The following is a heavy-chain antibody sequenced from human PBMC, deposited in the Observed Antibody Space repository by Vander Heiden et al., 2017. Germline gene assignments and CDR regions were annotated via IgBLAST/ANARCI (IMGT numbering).Heavy chain of an antibody. D-gene: IGHD3-10*01. CDR3: ARRKELLWFGENVAHPPTYGMDV. Sequence: SSCRSRAQDWMPQPPGKGLEWIGIIYYSGSTDYNPSLKSRVTISVDTSKNQFSLKLSSVTAADTAVYYCARRKELLWFGENVAHPPTYGMDVWGQGTTVTVSS. CDR1: SSCRSRA. CDR2: IYYSGST. J-gene: IGHJ6*02. V-gene: IGHV4-39*01.